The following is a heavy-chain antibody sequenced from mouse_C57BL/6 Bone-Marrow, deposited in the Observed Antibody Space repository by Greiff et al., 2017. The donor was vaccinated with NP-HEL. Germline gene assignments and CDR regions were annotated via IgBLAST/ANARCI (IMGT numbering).Heavy chain of an antibody. V-gene: IGHV5-4*01. CDR3: ARDEGIYYDYDGYFDV. CDR1: GFTFSSYA. Sequence: EVKLVESGGGLVKPGGSLKLSCAASGFTFSSYAMSWVRQTPEKRLEWVATISDGGSYTYYPDNVKGRFTISRDNAKNNLYLQMSHLKSEDTAMYYCARDEGIYYDYDGYFDVWGTGTTVTVSS. D-gene: IGHD2-4*01. J-gene: IGHJ1*03. CDR2: ISDGGSYT.